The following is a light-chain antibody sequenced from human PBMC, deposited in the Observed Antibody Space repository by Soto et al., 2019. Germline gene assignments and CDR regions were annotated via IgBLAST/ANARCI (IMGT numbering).Light chain of an antibody. V-gene: IGKV1-39*01. Sequence: DIQMTQSPSSLSASVGDRVTITCRASQTISNYINWYQQKPGTAPKLLTFAASRLQSGVPSRFIGSGSGTAFTLTISSLKPEDFATYYCQQSYSTPYTFGQGTKLEIK. CDR2: AAS. J-gene: IGKJ2*01. CDR3: QQSYSTPYT. CDR1: QTISNY.